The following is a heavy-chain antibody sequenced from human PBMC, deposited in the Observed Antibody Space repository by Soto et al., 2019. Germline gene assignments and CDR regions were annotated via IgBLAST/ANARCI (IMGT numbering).Heavy chain of an antibody. D-gene: IGHD3-22*01. V-gene: IGHV1-58*01. CDR3: AADRDYYDSSGYYPPFDY. CDR2: IVVGSGNT. CDR1: GFTFTSSA. Sequence: GASVKVSCKASGFTFTSSAVQWVRQARGQRLEWIGWIVVGSGNTNYAQKFQERVTITRDMSTSTAYMELSSLRSEDTAVYYCAADRDYYDSSGYYPPFDYWGQGTLVTVSS. J-gene: IGHJ4*02.